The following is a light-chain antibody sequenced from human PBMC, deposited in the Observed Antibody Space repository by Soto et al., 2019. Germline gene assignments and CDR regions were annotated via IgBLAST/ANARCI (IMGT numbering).Light chain of an antibody. CDR3: QSYDSSLSGYV. CDR2: ANT. CDR1: SSNIGAGYD. V-gene: IGLV1-40*01. Sequence: QSLLTPPPSVSGAPGQRDTISCTGSSSNIGAGYDVHWYQQLPGTAPKLLIYANTNWPSGVPGRFSGSKSGTSASLAITGLQAEDEADYYCQSYDSSLSGYVFGTGTKVTGL. J-gene: IGLJ1*01.